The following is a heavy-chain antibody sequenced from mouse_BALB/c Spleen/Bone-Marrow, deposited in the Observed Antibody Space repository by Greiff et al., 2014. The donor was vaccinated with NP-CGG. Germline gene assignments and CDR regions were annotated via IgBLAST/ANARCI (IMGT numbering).Heavy chain of an antibody. V-gene: IGHV1-82*01. CDR3: AGSAYYGSNYGAMDY. D-gene: IGHD1-1*01. Sequence: VQLVESGPELVKPGASVKISCTGSGYAFSSSWMNWVKQRPGQGLEWMGRIYPGDGDTNSNGRFKGKATLTADRSSNTAYMQLSSLTYVDSAVYFCAGSAYYGSNYGAMDYWGQGTSVTVSS. J-gene: IGHJ4*01. CDR2: IYPGDGDT. CDR1: GYAFSSSW.